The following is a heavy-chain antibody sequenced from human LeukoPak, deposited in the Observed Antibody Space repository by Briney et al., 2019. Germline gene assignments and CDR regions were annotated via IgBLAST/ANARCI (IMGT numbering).Heavy chain of an antibody. Sequence: PGGSLRRSCAASGFTFSSYAMSWVRQAPGKGLEWVSAISGSGGSTYYADSVKGRFTISRDNSKNTLYLQMNSLRAEDTAVYYCAKDRGFLEWLLFPFDYWGQGTLVTVSS. J-gene: IGHJ4*02. CDR1: GFTFSSYA. CDR3: AKDRGFLEWLLFPFDY. CDR2: ISGSGGST. D-gene: IGHD3-3*01. V-gene: IGHV3-23*01.